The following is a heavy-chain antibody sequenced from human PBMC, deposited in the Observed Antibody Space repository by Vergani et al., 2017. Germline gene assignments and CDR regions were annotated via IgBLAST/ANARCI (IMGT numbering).Heavy chain of an antibody. V-gene: IGHV4-31*03. CDR2: IYYSGST. CDR1: GGSISSGGYY. CDR3: ARRSSGWSNWFDP. D-gene: IGHD6-19*01. J-gene: IGHJ5*02. Sequence: QVQLQETGPGLVKPSQTLSLTCTVSGGSISSGGYYWSWIRQHPGKGLEWIGYIYYSGSTYYNPSLKSRVTISVDTSKNQFSLKLSSVTAADTAVYYCARRSSGWSNWFDPWGQGTLVTVSS.